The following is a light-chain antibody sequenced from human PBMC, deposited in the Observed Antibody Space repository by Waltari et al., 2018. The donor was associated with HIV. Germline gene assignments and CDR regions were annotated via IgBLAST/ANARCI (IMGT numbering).Light chain of an antibody. CDR1: SSNVGSDDL. Sequence: QSALTQPAYVSGSPGQSITISCTGTSSNVGSDDLVPWYQQHPGEAPKLIIYGVTKRPSGVSNRFSGSKSGNTASLTISGLQAEDEADYYCCSCPRSGIRYVFGTGTKVTVL. CDR2: GVT. V-gene: IGLV2-23*02. CDR3: CSCPRSGIRYV. J-gene: IGLJ1*01.